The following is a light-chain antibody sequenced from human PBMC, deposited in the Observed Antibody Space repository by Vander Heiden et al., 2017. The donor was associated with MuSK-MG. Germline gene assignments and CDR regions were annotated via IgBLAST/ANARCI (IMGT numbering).Light chain of an antibody. CDR3: VNGGQILWFT. Sequence: ISQTAIALCRARGQPASISCNSSQSLLHNDGKTSLYWFLQRPGQSPKLLIYEVPTGFAVGPDRVTGVRSGADPILSISLFMTEDVVVDYCVNGGQILWFTFGQGTKVDIK. V-gene: IGKV2-29*02. CDR1: QSLLHNDGKTS. J-gene: IGKJ1*01. CDR2: EVP.